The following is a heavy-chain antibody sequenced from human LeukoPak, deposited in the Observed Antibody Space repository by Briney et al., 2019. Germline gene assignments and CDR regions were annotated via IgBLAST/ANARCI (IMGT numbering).Heavy chain of an antibody. CDR2: ISGSGGST. J-gene: IGHJ4*02. V-gene: IGHV3-23*01. CDR3: AKDSFRGYSSSSPY. Sequence: QTGGSLRLSCAASGFTFSSYAMSWVRQAPGKGLEWVSAISGSGGSTYYADSVKGRFTISRDNSKNTLYLQMNSLRAEDTAVYYCAKDSFRGYSSSSPYWGQGTLVTVSS. D-gene: IGHD6-6*01. CDR1: GFTFSSYA.